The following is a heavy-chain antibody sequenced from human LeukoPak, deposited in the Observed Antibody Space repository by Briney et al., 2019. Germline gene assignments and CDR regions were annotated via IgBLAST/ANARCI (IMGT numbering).Heavy chain of an antibody. V-gene: IGHV4-39*01. J-gene: IGHJ4*02. Sequence: PSETLSLTCTVSGGSISSSSYYWGWIRQPPGKGLEWIGSIYYSGSTYYNPSLKSRVTISVDTSKNQFSLKLSSVTAADTAVYYCARGLNDSWTGENYWGQGTLVTVSS. CDR3: ARGLNDSWTGENY. D-gene: IGHD3-3*01. CDR2: IYYSGST. CDR1: GGSISSSSYY.